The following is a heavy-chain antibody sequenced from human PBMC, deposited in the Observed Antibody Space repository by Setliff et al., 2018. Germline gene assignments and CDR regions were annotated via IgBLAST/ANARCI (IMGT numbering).Heavy chain of an antibody. Sequence: PSETLSLTCTVPGYSISSGYYWGWIRQPPGKGLEWIGNMYQSGTTYYNAALQSRVTLSIDTSKNHFSLKVSSVTAADTAVYYCARAASGNSKYYFDYWGQGTLVTVS. D-gene: IGHD3-3*01. CDR1: GYSISSGYY. CDR3: ARAASGNSKYYFDY. J-gene: IGHJ4*02. CDR2: MYQSGTT. V-gene: IGHV4-38-2*02.